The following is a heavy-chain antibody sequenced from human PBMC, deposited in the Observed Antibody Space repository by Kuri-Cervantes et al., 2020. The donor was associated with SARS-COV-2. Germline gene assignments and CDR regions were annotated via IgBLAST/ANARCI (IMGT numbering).Heavy chain of an antibody. J-gene: IGHJ6*03. V-gene: IGHV3-15*01. D-gene: IGHD3-3*01. Sequence: GESLKISCAASGFTFSNAWMSWVRQAPGKGLEWVGRIKSKTDGGTTDYAAPVKGRFTISRDDSKNTLYLQMNSLRAEDTAVYYCAKVYYDFWSGYYNYYYYMDVWGKGTTVTVSS. CDR3: AKVYYDFWSGYYNYYYYMDV. CDR1: GFTFSNAW. CDR2: IKSKTDGGTT.